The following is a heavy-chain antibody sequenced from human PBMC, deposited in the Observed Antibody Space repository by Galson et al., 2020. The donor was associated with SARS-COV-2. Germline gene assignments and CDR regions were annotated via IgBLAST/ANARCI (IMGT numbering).Heavy chain of an antibody. CDR1: GFTFSSAW. CDR3: TSGGVTEFDY. CDR2: IKTKTEGGTI. D-gene: IGHD3-16*01. J-gene: IGHJ4*02. V-gene: IGHV3-15*01. Sequence: GGSLRLSCAASGFTFSSAWMTWVRQAPGKGLEWVGRIKTKTEGGTIEYHAPVKGRFTISRDDSKDTLFLQMNSLKAEDTAVYYCTSGGVTEFDYWGQGTLVTVSS.